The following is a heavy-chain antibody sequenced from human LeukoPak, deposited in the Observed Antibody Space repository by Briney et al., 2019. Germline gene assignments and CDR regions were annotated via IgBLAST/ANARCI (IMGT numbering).Heavy chain of an antibody. CDR1: GFTFSGSA. D-gene: IGHD3-22*01. CDR3: TRRQTDDSSGYYGY. V-gene: IGHV3-73*01. J-gene: IGHJ4*02. Sequence: GGSLRLSCAASGFTFSGSAMHWVRQASGKGLEWVGRIRSKANSYATAYAASVKGRFTISRDDSKNTAYLQMNSLKIEDTAVYYCTRRQTDDSSGYYGYWGQGTLVTVSS. CDR2: IRSKANSYAT.